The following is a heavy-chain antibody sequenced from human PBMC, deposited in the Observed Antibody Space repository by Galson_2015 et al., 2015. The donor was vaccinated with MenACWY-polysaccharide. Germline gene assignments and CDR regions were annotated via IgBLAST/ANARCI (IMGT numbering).Heavy chain of an antibody. V-gene: IGHV3-21*01. D-gene: IGHD3-10*01. Sequence: SLRLSCAASGFIFSTYSISWVRQAPGEGLEWVSSISSSSTYIYYADSVKGRFTISRDNAENSLYLQMNSLRAEDTGVYYCASKSGSGSYSDDYWGQGTLVTVSS. CDR1: GFIFSTYS. CDR3: ASKSGSGSYSDDY. J-gene: IGHJ4*02. CDR2: ISSSSTYI.